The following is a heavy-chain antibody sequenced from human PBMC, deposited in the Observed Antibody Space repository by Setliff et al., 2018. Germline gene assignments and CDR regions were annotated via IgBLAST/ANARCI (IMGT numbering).Heavy chain of an antibody. CDR1: GFTFRNYG. CDR3: ANLPGEMATIPDY. J-gene: IGHJ4*02. CDR2: IRYDGSDK. Sequence: GGSLRLSCAASGFTFRNYGTHWVRQAPGKGLEWVAFIRYDGSDKNYADSMKGRFTISRDNSKNTLYLQMNSLRAEDTAVYYCANLPGEMATIPDYWGQGTLVTVSS. D-gene: IGHD5-12*01. V-gene: IGHV3-30*02.